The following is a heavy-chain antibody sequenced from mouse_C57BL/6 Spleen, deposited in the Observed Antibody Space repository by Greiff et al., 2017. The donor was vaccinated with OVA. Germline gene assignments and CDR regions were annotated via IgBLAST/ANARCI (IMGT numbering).Heavy chain of an antibody. V-gene: IGHV1-9*01. CDR1: GYTFTGSW. J-gene: IGHJ4*01. Sequence: VQLQESGAELMKPGASVKLSCKATGYTFTGSWIEWVKQRPGHGLEWIGEILPGSGSTNYNEKFKGKATLTADTSSNTAYMQLSSLTTEDSAIYYCARRGPFYYCSSLYYYAMDYWGQGTSVTVSS. CDR2: ILPGSGST. D-gene: IGHD1-1*01. CDR3: ARRGPFYYCSSLYYYAMDY.